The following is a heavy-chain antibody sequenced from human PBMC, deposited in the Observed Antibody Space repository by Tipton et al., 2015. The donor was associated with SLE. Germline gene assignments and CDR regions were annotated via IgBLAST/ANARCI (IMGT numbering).Heavy chain of an antibody. Sequence: LRLSCTVSGGSISSGSYFWGWIRQTDGKGLEWIGHIYNSGSTNYNPSLKSRVSQSVDTSKNQFSLRLSPVTASDTAVYYCASKYFYDSDCLRYWVQGALVTVSS. CDR2: IYNSGST. J-gene: IGHJ4*02. V-gene: IGHV4-61*09. D-gene: IGHD3-22*01. CDR3: ASKYFYDSDCLRY. CDR1: GGSISSGSYF.